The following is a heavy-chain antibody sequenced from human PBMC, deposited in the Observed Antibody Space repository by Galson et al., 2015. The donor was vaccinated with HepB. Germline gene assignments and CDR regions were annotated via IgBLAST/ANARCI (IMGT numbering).Heavy chain of an antibody. J-gene: IGHJ4*02. CDR2: IYYSGST. Sequence: ETLSLTCTVSGGSISSSSYYWGWIRQPPGKGLEWIGSIYYSGSTYYNPSLKSRVTISVDTSKNQFSLKLSSVTAADTAVYYCARDLMFAASSGSYFDYWGQGTLVTVSS. D-gene: IGHD1-26*01. CDR1: GGSISSSSYY. CDR3: ARDLMFAASSGSYFDY. V-gene: IGHV4-39*07.